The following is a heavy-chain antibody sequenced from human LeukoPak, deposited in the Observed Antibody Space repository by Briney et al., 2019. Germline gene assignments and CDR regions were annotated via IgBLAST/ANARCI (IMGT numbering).Heavy chain of an antibody. CDR2: IYHSGRT. CDR3: ARVQFSSGSLDY. D-gene: IGHD6-19*01. V-gene: IGHV4-4*02. Sequence: SETLSLTCTVSGGSISSSTWWSWVRQPPGKGLEWIGEIYHSGRTNFNPSLKSRVTISVDKSKNQFSLRLNSVTAADTAVYYCARVQFSSGSLDYWGQGTLVTVSS. CDR1: GGSISSSTW. J-gene: IGHJ4*02.